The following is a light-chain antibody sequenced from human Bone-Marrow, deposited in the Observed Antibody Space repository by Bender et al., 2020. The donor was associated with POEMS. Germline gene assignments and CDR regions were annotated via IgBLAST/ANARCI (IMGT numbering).Light chain of an antibody. CDR2: DDS. CDR3: QVWDNTSDHWV. CDR1: DIGRKT. V-gene: IGLV3-21*02. Sequence: SYVLTQPPSLSVAPGQTASITCGGNDIGRKTVHWYQQKTGRAPVLLVHDDSDRPSGIPERFSGSNSGNTATLTISRVEAGDEADYYCQVWDNTSDHWVFGGGTKVTVL. J-gene: IGLJ3*02.